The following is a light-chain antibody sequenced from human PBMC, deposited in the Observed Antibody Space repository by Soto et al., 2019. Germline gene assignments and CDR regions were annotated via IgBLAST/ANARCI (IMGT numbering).Light chain of an antibody. CDR1: QSVSSSY. J-gene: IGKJ2*01. CDR2: GAS. Sequence: EIVLTQSPGTLSLSPGERATLSCRASQSVSSSYLASYQQKPGQAPRLLIYGASSRATGIPDRFSGSGSGTDFTLTISRLEPEDFAVYYCQQYGSSPYTFGQGTKREIK. V-gene: IGKV3-20*01. CDR3: QQYGSSPYT.